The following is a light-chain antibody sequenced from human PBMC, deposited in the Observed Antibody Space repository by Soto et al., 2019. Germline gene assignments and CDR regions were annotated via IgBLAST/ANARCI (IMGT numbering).Light chain of an antibody. CDR1: SSDVGGYNY. Sequence: QSALTQPPSASGSPGQSVTISCTGISSDVGGYNYVSWYQQHPGEAPKLMIYEVSKRPSGVPDRFSGSKSGNTASLTVSGLQAEDEADYYCSSYAGSNNYVFGTGTKVTVL. CDR2: EVS. V-gene: IGLV2-8*01. CDR3: SSYAGSNNYV. J-gene: IGLJ1*01.